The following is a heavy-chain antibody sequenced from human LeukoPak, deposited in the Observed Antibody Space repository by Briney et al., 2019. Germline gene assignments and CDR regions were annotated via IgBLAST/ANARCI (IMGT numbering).Heavy chain of an antibody. J-gene: IGHJ6*03. CDR3: ARDIVVVPAAIRVQGYYYYMDV. Sequence: GGSLRLSCAASGFTFSSYSMNWVRQAPGEGLEWVSYISSSSTIYYADSVKGRFTISRDNAKNSLYLQMNSLRAEDTAVYYCARDIVVVPAAIRVQGYYYYMDVWGKGTTVTVSS. CDR1: GFTFSSYS. D-gene: IGHD2-2*02. CDR2: ISSSSTI. V-gene: IGHV3-48*01.